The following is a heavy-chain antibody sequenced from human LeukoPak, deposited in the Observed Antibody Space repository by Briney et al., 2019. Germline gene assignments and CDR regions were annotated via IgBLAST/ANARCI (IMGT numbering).Heavy chain of an antibody. CDR3: ERFTYGGPFDY. J-gene: IGHJ4*02. D-gene: IGHD4/OR15-4a*01. V-gene: IGHV4-59*01. CDR2: IYYTGSI. Sequence: ASETLSPSCTVSGGSISSYYWSWIRQPPGKGLEYIGYIYYTGSINYNPSLKSRVTISVDTSKNHFSLRLTSVTAADAAVYYCERFTYGGPFDYWGQGILVTVSS. CDR1: GGSISSYY.